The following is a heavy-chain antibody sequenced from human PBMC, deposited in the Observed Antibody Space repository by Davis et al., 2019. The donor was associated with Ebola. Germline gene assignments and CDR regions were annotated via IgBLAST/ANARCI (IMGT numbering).Heavy chain of an antibody. CDR1: GFIFRTYG. Sequence: PGGSLRLSCAASGFIFRTYGMYWFRQPPGKGLEWVSYIGGSDEGISYADSVKGRFTISRDNAKNSLYLQMNSLRAEDTALYYCAKDNRRYSSGWVDYWGQGTLVTVSS. J-gene: IGHJ4*02. V-gene: IGHV3-48*04. CDR2: IGGSDEGI. CDR3: AKDNRRYSSGWVDY. D-gene: IGHD6-19*01.